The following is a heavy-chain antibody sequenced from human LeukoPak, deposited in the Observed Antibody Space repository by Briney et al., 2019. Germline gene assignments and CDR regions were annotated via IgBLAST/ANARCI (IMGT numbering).Heavy chain of an antibody. D-gene: IGHD3-3*01. V-gene: IGHV4-4*07. CDR2: IYTSGST. CDR1: GGSISSYY. J-gene: IGHJ4*02. CDR3: ASGNYDFWSGWGPIGY. Sequence: PSETLSLTCTVSGGSISSYYWSWIRQPAGKGLEWIGRIYTSGSTNYNPSLKSRVTMSVDTSKNQFSLKLSSVTAADTAVYYCASGNYDFWSGWGPIGYWGQGTLGTVSS.